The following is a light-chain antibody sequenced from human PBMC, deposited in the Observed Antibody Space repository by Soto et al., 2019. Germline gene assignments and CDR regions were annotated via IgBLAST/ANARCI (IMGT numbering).Light chain of an antibody. CDR3: CSYAGSYGVV. Sequence: QSALTQPRSVSGSPGHSVTISCTRTSSDVGGYNYVSWYQQHPGKAPKLMIYDVNKRPSGVPDRFSGSKSGNTASLTLSGLQAEDEADYSCCSYAGSYGVVFGGGTKLTVL. CDR1: SSDVGGYNY. J-gene: IGLJ2*01. V-gene: IGLV2-11*01. CDR2: DVN.